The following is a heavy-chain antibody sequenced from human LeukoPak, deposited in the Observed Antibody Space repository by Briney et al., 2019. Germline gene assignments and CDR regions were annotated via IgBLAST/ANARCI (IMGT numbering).Heavy chain of an antibody. CDR1: GFTFSAYS. V-gene: IGHV3-48*01. J-gene: IGHJ2*01. Sequence: PGGSLRLSCAASGFTFSAYSMNWVRQAPGKGLEWIAHITNTLGISYADSVKGRFTVPRDKNSLYLQMSSLRGEDTAVYYCARDLDPWYLNLWGRGTLVTVSS. CDR3: ARDLDPWYLNL. CDR2: ITNTLGI.